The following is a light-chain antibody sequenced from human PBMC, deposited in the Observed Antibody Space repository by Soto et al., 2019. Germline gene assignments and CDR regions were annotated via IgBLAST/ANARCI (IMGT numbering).Light chain of an antibody. CDR1: QSLQHNNGNTL. J-gene: IGKJ1*01. CDR3: MQVLQTPWT. CDR2: LAS. Sequence: EIVMTQSPLSLTVTPGEPASISCKSSQSLQHNNGNTLLEWYMQKPGQSQQILIYLASRRTPWAHDSFSGSASGTDFTLRIRTVEADDAVIFYCMQVLQTPWTFGQGTKLEI. V-gene: IGKV2-28*01.